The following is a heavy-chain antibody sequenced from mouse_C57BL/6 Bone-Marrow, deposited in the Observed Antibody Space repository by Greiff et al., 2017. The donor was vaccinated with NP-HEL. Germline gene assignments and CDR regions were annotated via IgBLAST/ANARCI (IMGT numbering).Heavy chain of an antibody. Sequence: VKLMESGPGLVQPSQSLSITCTASGFSLTSYGVHWVRQSPGKGLEWLGVIWSGGSTDYNAAFISRRSISKDNSKSQVFFKMNSLQADDTAMYYDARAPIYYANYCYAMDYWGQGTSVTVSS. J-gene: IGHJ4*01. V-gene: IGHV2-2*01. CDR1: GFSLTSYG. D-gene: IGHD2-1*01. CDR2: IWSGGST. CDR3: ARAPIYYANYCYAMDY.